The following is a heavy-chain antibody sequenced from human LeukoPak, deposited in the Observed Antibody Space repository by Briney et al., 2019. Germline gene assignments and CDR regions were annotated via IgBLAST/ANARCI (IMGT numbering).Heavy chain of an antibody. CDR3: ARHIRGLRSPFDY. Sequence: SETLSLTCAVYGGSFSGYYWSWIRQPPGKGLEWIGEINHSGSTNYNPSLKSRVTISVDTSKNQFSLKLSSVTAADTAVYYCARHIRGLRSPFDYWGQGTLVTVSS. CDR1: GGSFSGYY. D-gene: IGHD5-12*01. V-gene: IGHV4-34*01. J-gene: IGHJ4*02. CDR2: INHSGST.